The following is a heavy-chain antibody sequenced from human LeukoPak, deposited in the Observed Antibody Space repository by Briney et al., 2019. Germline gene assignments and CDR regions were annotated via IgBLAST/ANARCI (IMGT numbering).Heavy chain of an antibody. CDR3: AREISRTGAFDI. CDR2: IYSGGST. D-gene: IGHD3-3*02. V-gene: IGHV3-53*05. J-gene: IGHJ3*02. CDR1: GFTFSSNY. Sequence: GGSLRLSCAASGFTFSSNYMSWVRQAPGKGLEWVSVIYSGGSTYYAESVKGRFTIYRDNSKNTLYLQMNSLRAEDTAVYYCAREISRTGAFDIWGQGTMVTVYS.